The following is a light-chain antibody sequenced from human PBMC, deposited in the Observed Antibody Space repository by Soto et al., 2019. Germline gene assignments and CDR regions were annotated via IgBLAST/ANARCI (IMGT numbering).Light chain of an antibody. CDR1: QSVSSN. CDR2: DAS. J-gene: IGKJ3*01. V-gene: IGKV3-15*01. Sequence: ETGMTQSPATLSVSPGERPTLSCRASQSVSSNLAWYQQKPGQAPRLLIYDASTRATGIPARFSGSGSGTEFTRTISSLQSEDFGVYYCQQYNTWPLTFGPGTKVDIK. CDR3: QQYNTWPLT.